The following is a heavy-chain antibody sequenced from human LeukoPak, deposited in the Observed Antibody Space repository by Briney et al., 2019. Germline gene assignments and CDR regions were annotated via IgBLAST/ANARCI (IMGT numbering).Heavy chain of an antibody. CDR1: GYIFTRYH. Sequence: ASVKVSCKAPGYIFTRYHVHWVRQAPGQGLEWMGIINPRGDSTSFAQKFQGRVTMTRDTSTSTDYLELSGLRSDDTAVYYCARDSGDYSAADWGQGTLVTVSS. CDR3: ARDSGDYSAAD. D-gene: IGHD1-26*01. CDR2: INPRGDST. J-gene: IGHJ4*02. V-gene: IGHV1-46*01.